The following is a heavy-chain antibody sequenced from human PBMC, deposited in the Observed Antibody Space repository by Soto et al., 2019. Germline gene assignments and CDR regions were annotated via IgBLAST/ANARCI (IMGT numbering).Heavy chain of an antibody. CDR2: IKEDGSVK. CDR1: GFTFSEYW. CDR3: ARDCACIYSSPDY. Sequence: EVQLVESGGGLVQPGGSLRLSCTASGFTFSEYWMTWVRQAPGKGLECVANIKEDGSVKYYVDSVKGRFTISRDNAKTYLYLQMDSLRDEDTAIYYCARDCACIYSSPDYWGQGAVVTVSS. J-gene: IGHJ4*02. V-gene: IGHV3-7*01. D-gene: IGHD2-15*01.